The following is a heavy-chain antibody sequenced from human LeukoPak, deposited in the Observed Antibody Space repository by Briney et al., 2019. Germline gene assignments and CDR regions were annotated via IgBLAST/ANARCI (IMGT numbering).Heavy chain of an antibody. D-gene: IGHD3-3*01. CDR1: GYTFTSYG. V-gene: IGHV1-18*01. J-gene: IGHJ6*03. CDR3: ARGIQGYDFWSGYYLHYYYMDV. CDR2: ISAYNGNT. Sequence: EASVKVSCKASGYTFTSYGISWVRQAPGQGLEWMGWISAYNGNTNYAQKLQGRVTMTTDTSTSTAYMELRSLRSDDTAVYYCARGIQGYDFWSGYYLHYYYMDVWGKGTTVTVSS.